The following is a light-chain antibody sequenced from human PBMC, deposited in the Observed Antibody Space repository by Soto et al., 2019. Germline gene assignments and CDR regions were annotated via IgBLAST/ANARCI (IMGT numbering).Light chain of an antibody. Sequence: EIVLTQSPGTLSLSPGEGATLSCRASQSVSSDYLAWYQQNPGQAPRLLIYGASSRATGIPDRFSGSGSETDFTLTISRLEPEDFAVYYCQQYGSSPRTFGQGTKVEIK. V-gene: IGKV3-20*01. J-gene: IGKJ1*01. CDR2: GAS. CDR1: QSVSSDY. CDR3: QQYGSSPRT.